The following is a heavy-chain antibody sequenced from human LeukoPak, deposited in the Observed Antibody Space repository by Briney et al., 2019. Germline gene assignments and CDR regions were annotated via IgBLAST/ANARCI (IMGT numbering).Heavy chain of an antibody. D-gene: IGHD2-21*02. Sequence: SETLSLTCTVSGGSISSYYWSWIRIRQPAGKGLEWIGRIHSSGNTNYNPPLKGRVTMSVDTSKNQFSLSLTSVTAADTAVYYCARMTAHWYFDLWGRGTLVSVSS. CDR2: IHSSGNT. CDR1: GGSISSYY. V-gene: IGHV4-4*07. CDR3: ARMTAHWYFDL. J-gene: IGHJ2*01.